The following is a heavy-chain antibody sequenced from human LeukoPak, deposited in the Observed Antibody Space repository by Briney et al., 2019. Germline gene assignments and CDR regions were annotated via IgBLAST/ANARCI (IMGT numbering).Heavy chain of an antibody. CDR2: ISSSSSYI. V-gene: IGHV3-21*01. D-gene: IGHD5-12*01. Sequence: GGSLRLSCAASGFAFSSYWMSWVCQAPGKGLEWVSSISSSSSYIYYADSVKGRFTISRDNAKNSLYLQMNSLRAEDTAVYYCARHPRYSGYDGIDYWGQGTLVTVSS. CDR3: ARHPRYSGYDGIDY. CDR1: GFAFSSYW. J-gene: IGHJ4*02.